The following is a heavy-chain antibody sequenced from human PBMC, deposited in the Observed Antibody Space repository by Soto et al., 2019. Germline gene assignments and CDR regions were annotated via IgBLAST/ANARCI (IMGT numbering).Heavy chain of an antibody. V-gene: IGHV1-3*01. D-gene: IGHD2-21*02. Sequence: ASGKVSCKASGYTFTSYAMHLVRQAPGQILELRVWISAGGFNTEYSQKFQGRFTSTRYRSAITSYMDLSILISEYTSVYYCARISVVVTALDYWGQGTLVTVSS. CDR1: GYTFTSYA. CDR2: ISAGGFNT. CDR3: ARISVVVTALDY. J-gene: IGHJ4*02.